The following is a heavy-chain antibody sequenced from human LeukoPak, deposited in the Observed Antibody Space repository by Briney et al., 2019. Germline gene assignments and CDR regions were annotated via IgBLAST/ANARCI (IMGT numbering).Heavy chain of an antibody. V-gene: IGHV4-59*01. CDR2: IYYSGST. J-gene: IGHJ6*02. Sequence: SETLSLTCTVSGGSISSYYWSWIRQPPGKGLEWIGYIYYSGSTNYNPPLKSRVTISVDTSKNQFSLKLSSVTAADTAVYYCARSSYSSSWPYYYYYGMDVWGQGTTVTVSS. D-gene: IGHD6-13*01. CDR3: ARSSYSSSWPYYYYYGMDV. CDR1: GGSISSYY.